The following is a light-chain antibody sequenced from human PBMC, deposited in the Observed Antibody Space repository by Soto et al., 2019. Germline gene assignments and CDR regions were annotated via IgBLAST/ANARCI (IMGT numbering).Light chain of an antibody. CDR2: RAS. V-gene: IGKV1-5*03. CDR1: QSVSNW. Sequence: DIQMTQSPSTLSASVGDRVTITCRASQSVSNWLAWYQQKPGKAPNLLISRASSLESGVPSRFSGRGSGTEFTLTSSSLQPDDFATYYCQHYNSYPITFGGGTKVEIK. CDR3: QHYNSYPIT. J-gene: IGKJ4*01.